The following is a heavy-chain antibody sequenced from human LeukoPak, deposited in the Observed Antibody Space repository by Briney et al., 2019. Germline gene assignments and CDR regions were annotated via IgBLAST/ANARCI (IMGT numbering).Heavy chain of an antibody. CDR2: INHSGST. Sequence: PSETLSLTCAVYGGSFSGYYWSWIRQPPGKGLEWIGEINHSGSTNYNPSLKSRVTISVDTSKNQFSLKLSSVTAADTAVYYCARDYSNTAFDYWGQGTLVTVSS. D-gene: IGHD3-10*01. J-gene: IGHJ4*02. V-gene: IGHV4-34*01. CDR1: GGSFSGYY. CDR3: ARDYSNTAFDY.